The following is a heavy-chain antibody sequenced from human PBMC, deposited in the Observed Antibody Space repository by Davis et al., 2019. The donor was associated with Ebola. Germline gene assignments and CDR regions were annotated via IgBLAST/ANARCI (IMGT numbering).Heavy chain of an antibody. CDR1: GGSISSYY. CDR2: IYTSGST. D-gene: IGHD5-18*01. Sequence: PSETLSLTCTVSGGSISSYYWSWIRQPPGKGLEWIGRIYTSGSTNYNPSLKSRVTMSVDTSKNQFSLKLSSVTAADTAVYYCARQGRGYSYGYLVGWFDPWGQGTLVTVSS. CDR3: ARQGRGYSYGYLVGWFDP. J-gene: IGHJ5*02. V-gene: IGHV4-4*07.